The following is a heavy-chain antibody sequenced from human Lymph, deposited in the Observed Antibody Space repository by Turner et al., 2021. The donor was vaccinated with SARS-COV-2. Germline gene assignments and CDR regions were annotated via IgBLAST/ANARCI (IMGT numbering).Heavy chain of an antibody. J-gene: IGHJ4*02. CDR1: EFTDSSNY. Sequence: EVQLVESGGGLIQPGGSLRLSCAASEFTDSSNYMSWVRQAPGKGLEWVSIIYSGGSTYYADSVKGRFTSRDNSKNTLYLQMNSLRAEDTAVYYCARVLPYGDYFDYWGQGTLVTVSS. V-gene: IGHV3-53*01. CDR2: IYSGGST. CDR3: ARVLPYGDYFDY. D-gene: IGHD4-17*01.